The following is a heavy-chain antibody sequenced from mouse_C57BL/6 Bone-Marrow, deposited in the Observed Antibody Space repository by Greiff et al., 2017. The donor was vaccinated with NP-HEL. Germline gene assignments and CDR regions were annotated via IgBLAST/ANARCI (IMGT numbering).Heavy chain of an antibody. J-gene: IGHJ3*01. V-gene: IGHV1-64*01. Sequence: QVQLQQPGAELVKPGASVKLSCKASGYTFTSYWMHWVKQRPGQGLEWIGMIHPNSGSTNYNEKFKSKATLTVDKSSSTAYMQLTSLTSEDSAVYYCARRGTAWFAYWGQGTLVTVSA. D-gene: IGHD3-3*01. CDR3: ARRGTAWFAY. CDR1: GYTFTSYW. CDR2: IHPNSGST.